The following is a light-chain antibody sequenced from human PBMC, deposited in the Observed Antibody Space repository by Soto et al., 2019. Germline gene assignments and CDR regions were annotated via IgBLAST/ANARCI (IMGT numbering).Light chain of an antibody. CDR3: CSYAGSSRV. Sequence: QSVLTQPASVSGSPGQSITISCTGTSSDVGSYNLVSWYQQHPGKAPKLMIYEGSTRPSGVSNRFSGSKSGNTASLTISGLQAEDEADYYCCSYAGSSRVFGGGTKLTVL. V-gene: IGLV2-23*01. J-gene: IGLJ2*01. CDR1: SSDVGSYNL. CDR2: EGS.